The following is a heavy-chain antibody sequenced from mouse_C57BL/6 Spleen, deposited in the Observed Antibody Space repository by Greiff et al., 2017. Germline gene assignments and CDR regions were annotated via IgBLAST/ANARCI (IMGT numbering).Heavy chain of an antibody. Sequence: EVMLVESGGGLVKPGGSLKLSCAASGFTFSSYAMSWVRQTPEKRLEWVATISDGGSYTYYPDNVKGRFTISRDNAKNNLYLQMSHLKSEDTAMYYCARARISLAFAYWGQGTLVTVSA. CDR3: ARARISLAFAY. CDR2: ISDGGSYT. J-gene: IGHJ3*01. CDR1: GFTFSSYA. V-gene: IGHV5-4*03.